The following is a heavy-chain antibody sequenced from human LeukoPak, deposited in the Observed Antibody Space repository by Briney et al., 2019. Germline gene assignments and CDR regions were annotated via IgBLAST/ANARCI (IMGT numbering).Heavy chain of an antibody. V-gene: IGHV3-7*01. D-gene: IGHD3-3*01. CDR2: INYDGREE. J-gene: IGHJ4*02. Sequence: GRSLRLSCVASGFTFSRSWMSWVRQAPGKGLEWVATINYDGREEYYLNSVKGRFTISRDNAKNSLYLQVNGLRADDTAVYYCARDSVGDFWSGYPRYWGQGTLVTVSS. CDR3: ARDSVGDFWSGYPRY. CDR1: GFTFSRSW.